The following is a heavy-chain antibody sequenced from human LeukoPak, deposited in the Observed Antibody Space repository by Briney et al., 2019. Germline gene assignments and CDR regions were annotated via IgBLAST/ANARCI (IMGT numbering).Heavy chain of an antibody. CDR3: ANLSPRIAAAGSY. D-gene: IGHD6-13*01. CDR2: ISGSGGST. Sequence: AGGSLRLSCAASGFTFSSYAMSWVRQAPGKGLAWGSAISGSGGSTYYADSVKGRFTISRDNSKNTLYLQMNSLRAEDTAVYYCANLSPRIAAAGSYWGQGTLVTVSS. V-gene: IGHV3-23*01. J-gene: IGHJ4*02. CDR1: GFTFSSYA.